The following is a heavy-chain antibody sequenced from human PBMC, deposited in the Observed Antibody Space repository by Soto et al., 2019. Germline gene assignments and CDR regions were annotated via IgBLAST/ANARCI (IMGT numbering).Heavy chain of an antibody. CDR2: ISADGGT. CDR3: ARGAGPPWFDP. V-gene: IGHV4-4*07. J-gene: IGHJ5*02. CDR1: GGSITTYY. Sequence: QVQLQESGPGLVKPSETLSLTCTVSGGSITTYYWSWIRQPAGKGLEWIGRISADGGTDYNPSLESRIAMSVDTSRNQFSLKVNSVTAADTAVYYCARGAGPPWFDPWGQGTLVTVSS.